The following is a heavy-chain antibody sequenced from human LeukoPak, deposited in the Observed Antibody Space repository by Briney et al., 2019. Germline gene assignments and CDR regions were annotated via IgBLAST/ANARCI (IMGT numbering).Heavy chain of an antibody. CDR1: GYTFTSYG. D-gene: IGHD3-3*01. Sequence: GASVKVSCKASGYTFTSYGISWVRQAPGQGLEWMGWISAYNGNTNYAQKLQGRVTMTTDTSTSTAYMELRSLRSDDTAVYYCARDSSILEWLLDYDYWGQGTLVTVSS. J-gene: IGHJ4*02. V-gene: IGHV1-18*01. CDR3: ARDSSILEWLLDYDY. CDR2: ISAYNGNT.